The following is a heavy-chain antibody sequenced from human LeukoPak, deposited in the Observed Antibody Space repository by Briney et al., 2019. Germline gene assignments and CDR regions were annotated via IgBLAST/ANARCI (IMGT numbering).Heavy chain of an antibody. V-gene: IGHV5-51*01. J-gene: IGHJ4*02. Sequence: GESLKISCKGSGYTFSNYWVAWVRHMPGKGLEWMGVIYPGDSDTRYSPSFQGRVTITADKSVSNVYLQWRSLKTSDSAMYYCARRSTIPPIRGSGTDFDYWGQGTLVTVSS. CDR1: GYTFSNYW. CDR3: ARRSTIPPIRGSGTDFDY. D-gene: IGHD3-10*01. CDR2: IYPGDSDT.